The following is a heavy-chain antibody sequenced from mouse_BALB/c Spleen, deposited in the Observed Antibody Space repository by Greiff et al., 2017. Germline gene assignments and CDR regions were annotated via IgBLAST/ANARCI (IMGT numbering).Heavy chain of an antibody. V-gene: IGHV7-3*02. J-gene: IGHJ2*01. CDR1: GFTFTDYY. CDR2: IRNKANGYTT. D-gene: IGHD3-3*01. CDR3: ARDRGLWFDY. Sequence: EVKLVESGGGLVQPGGSLRLSCATSGFTFTDYYMSWVRQPPGKALEWLGFIRNKANGYTTEYSASVKGRFTIYKDNSQSILYLQMNTLRDEDGASDYLARDRGLWFDYWGQDTTLTVST.